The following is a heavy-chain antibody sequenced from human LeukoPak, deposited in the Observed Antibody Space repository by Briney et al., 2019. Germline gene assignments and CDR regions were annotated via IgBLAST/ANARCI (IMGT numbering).Heavy chain of an antibody. CDR2: ISGSGGST. J-gene: IGHJ3*02. V-gene: IGHV3-23*01. CDR3: AKDRVVPAAKGGAFDI. CDR1: GFTFSSYA. Sequence: PGGSLRLSCAASGFTFSSYAMSWVRQAPGKGLEWVSAISGSGGSTYYADSVKGRFTISRDNSKNTLYLQMNSLRAEDTAVYYCAKDRVVPAAKGGAFDIWGQGTMVTVSS. D-gene: IGHD2-2*01.